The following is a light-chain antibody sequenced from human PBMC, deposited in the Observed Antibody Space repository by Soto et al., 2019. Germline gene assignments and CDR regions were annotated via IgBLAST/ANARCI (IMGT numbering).Light chain of an antibody. Sequence: QSVLNPPASVSGSPGQSVTISCTATSSDVGGYNYVSWYQQHPGKAPKLMIYEVSNRPSGVSNRFSGSKSGNTASLTISRLQAEDEADYYCSSYTSSSTYVFGTGTKVTVL. CDR1: SSDVGGYNY. CDR2: EVS. J-gene: IGLJ1*01. V-gene: IGLV2-14*01. CDR3: SSYTSSSTYV.